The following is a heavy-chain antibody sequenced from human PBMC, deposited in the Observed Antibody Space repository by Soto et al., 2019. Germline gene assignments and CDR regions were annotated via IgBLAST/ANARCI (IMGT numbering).Heavy chain of an antibody. D-gene: IGHD3-10*01. CDR1: GFPFSTTD. CDR2: ISGSGENT. CDR3: AKNSGWYNT. Sequence: FQVMQSGGGLVQPGGSLRLACAASGFPFSTTDMSWVRQAPGKGLEWVSTISGSGENTYYADFVKGRFTVSRDNSRNTIYLQMSSLTVDDTALYYCAKNSGWYNTWGQEALVTVSS. J-gene: IGHJ5*02. V-gene: IGHV3-23*01.